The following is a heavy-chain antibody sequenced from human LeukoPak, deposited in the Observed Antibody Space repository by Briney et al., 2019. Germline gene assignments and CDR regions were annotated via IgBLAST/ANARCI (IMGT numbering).Heavy chain of an antibody. CDR2: ISAYNGNT. D-gene: IGHD3-3*01. Sequence: GASVKVSCKASGYTFTSYGISWVRQAPGQGLEWMGWISAYNGNTNYAQKLQGRVTMTTDTSTSTAYMELRSLRSDDTAVYYCARDPPGYYDFWSGYESSFWFDPWGQGTLVTVSS. V-gene: IGHV1-18*01. CDR3: ARDPPGYYDFWSGYESSFWFDP. CDR1: GYTFTSYG. J-gene: IGHJ5*02.